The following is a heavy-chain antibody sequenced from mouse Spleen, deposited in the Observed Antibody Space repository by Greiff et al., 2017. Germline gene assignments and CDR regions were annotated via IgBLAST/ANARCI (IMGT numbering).Heavy chain of an antibody. Sequence: VMLVESGPGLVQPSQSLSITCTVSGFSLTSYGVHWVRQSPGKGLEWLGVIWSGGSTDYNAAFISRLSISKDNSKSQVFFKMNSLQADDTAIYYCARKRNYDAMDYWGQGTSVTVSS. J-gene: IGHJ4*01. V-gene: IGHV2-2*01. CDR1: GFSLTSYG. CDR3: ARKRNYDAMDY. CDR2: IWSGGST.